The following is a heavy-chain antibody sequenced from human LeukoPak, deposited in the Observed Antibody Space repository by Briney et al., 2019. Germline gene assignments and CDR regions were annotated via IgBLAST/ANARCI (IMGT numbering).Heavy chain of an antibody. CDR2: IYTGGST. J-gene: IGHJ6*02. V-gene: IGHV3-66*02. CDR3: ARGFGKAAANVFGGYTMDV. D-gene: IGHD6-13*01. CDR1: GFTVDSNY. Sequence: GGSLRLSCAASGFTVDSNYVSWVRQAPGNGLEWVSLIYTGGSTNYADSVRGRFTISRDNSKNTLYLQMNSLRPEDTAVYYCARGFGKAAANVFGGYTMDVWGQGTTVTVSS.